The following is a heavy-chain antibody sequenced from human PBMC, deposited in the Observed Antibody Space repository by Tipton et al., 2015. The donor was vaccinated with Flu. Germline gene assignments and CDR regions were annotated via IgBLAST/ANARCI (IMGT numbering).Heavy chain of an antibody. CDR2: INPNSGGT. CDR3: ARDHYCSSTSCYSGDDAFDI. CDR1: GYTFTGYY. J-gene: IGHJ3*02. D-gene: IGHD2-2*01. V-gene: IGHV1-2*02. Sequence: QSGAEVKKPGASVKVSCKASGYTFTGYYMHWVRQAPGQGLEWMGWINPNSGGTNYAQKFQGRVTMTRDTSISTAYMELSRLRSGDTAVYYCARDHYCSSTSCYSGDDAFDIWGQGTMVTVSS.